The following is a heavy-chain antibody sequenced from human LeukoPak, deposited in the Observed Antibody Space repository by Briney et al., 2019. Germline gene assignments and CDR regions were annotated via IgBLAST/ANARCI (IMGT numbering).Heavy chain of an antibody. J-gene: IGHJ4*02. CDR1: GGTFISYA. V-gene: IGHV1-69*04. Sequence: SVKVSCKASGGTFISYAISWVRQAPGQGLEWMGRIIPILGIANYAQKFQGRVTITADKSTSTAYMELSSLRSEDTAVYYCASNLWFGELLHFDYWGQGTLVTVSS. CDR2: IIPILGIA. D-gene: IGHD3-10*01. CDR3: ASNLWFGELLHFDY.